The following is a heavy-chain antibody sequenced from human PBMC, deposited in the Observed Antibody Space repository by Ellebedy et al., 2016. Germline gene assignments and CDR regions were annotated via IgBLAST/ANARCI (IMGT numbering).Heavy chain of an antibody. CDR1: GFTFDDYA. CDR3: ARGSGKKAAAALDY. Sequence: GGSLRLSXAASGFTFDDYAMSWVRQAPGKGLEWVSAINWNGDSTGYADSVKGRFTISRDNAKNSLYLQMDSLRAEDTAVYYCARGSGKKAAAALDYWGLGTLVTVSS. V-gene: IGHV3-20*03. D-gene: IGHD3-10*01. J-gene: IGHJ4*02. CDR2: INWNGDST.